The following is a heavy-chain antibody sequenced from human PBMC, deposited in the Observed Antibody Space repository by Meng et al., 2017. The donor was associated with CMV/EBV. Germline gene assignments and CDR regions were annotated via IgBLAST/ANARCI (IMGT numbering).Heavy chain of an antibody. Sequence: ASVKVSCKASGYTFTSYGISWVRQAPGQGLEWMGWISAYNGNTNYAQKLQGRVTMTTDTSTSTAYMELRSLRSDDTAVYYCAREYCSSTSCYEYYYYGMDVWGQGTTVTVSS. V-gene: IGHV1-18*01. CDR3: AREYCSSTSCYEYYYYGMDV. CDR1: GYTFTSYG. CDR2: ISAYNGNT. J-gene: IGHJ6*02. D-gene: IGHD2-2*01.